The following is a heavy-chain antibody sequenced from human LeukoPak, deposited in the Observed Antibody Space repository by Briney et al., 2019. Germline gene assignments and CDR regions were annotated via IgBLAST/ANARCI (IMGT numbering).Heavy chain of an antibody. CDR2: IGQDGTET. CDR3: AIPSSYDGSRYYHAY. J-gene: IGHJ4*02. Sequence: GGPLRLSCAASEISFGSYWVTWFPQAPGKGLEWVANIGQDGTETVYVGSVKGRFTISRDNARKLLFLQMNSLRADDTAVYYCAIPSSYDGSRYYHAYWGQGTLVSVSS. V-gene: IGHV3-7*03. CDR1: EISFGSYW. D-gene: IGHD3-22*01.